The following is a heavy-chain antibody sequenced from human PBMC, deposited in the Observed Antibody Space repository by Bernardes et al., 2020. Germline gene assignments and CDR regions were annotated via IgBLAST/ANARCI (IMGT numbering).Heavy chain of an antibody. CDR1: GGSISSYY. CDR2: IYYSGST. Sequence: SEPLSLTCTVSGGSISSYYWSWIRQPPGKGLEWNGYIYYSGSTNYNPSLKSRVTISVDTSKNQFSLKLSSVTAADTAVYYCARGTLLGYCSGGSCLYFDYWGQGTLVTVSS. D-gene: IGHD2-15*01. J-gene: IGHJ4*02. V-gene: IGHV4-59*01. CDR3: ARGTLLGYCSGGSCLYFDY.